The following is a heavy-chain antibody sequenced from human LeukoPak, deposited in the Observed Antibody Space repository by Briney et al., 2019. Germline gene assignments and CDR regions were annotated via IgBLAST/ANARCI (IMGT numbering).Heavy chain of an antibody. CDR2: IYYSGNT. V-gene: IGHV4-59*01. CDR1: GGSISSYY. Sequence: SETLSLTCTVSGGSISSYYWSWIRQPPGKGLEWIGYIYYSGNTNYNPSLKSRVTISVDTSKNQFSLKLSSGTAADPAVYYCARGFRGGGGGWPDYWGQGTLVTVSS. CDR3: ARGFRGGGGGWPDY. D-gene: IGHD6-19*01. J-gene: IGHJ4*02.